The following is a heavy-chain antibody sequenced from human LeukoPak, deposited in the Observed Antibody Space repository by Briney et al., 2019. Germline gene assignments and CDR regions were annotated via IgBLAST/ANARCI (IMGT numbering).Heavy chain of an antibody. CDR3: ATSGRIAAASKIFDY. Sequence: GGSLRLSCAASGFTFSSYAMHWVRQAPGKGLEWVANIKQDGSEKYYVDSVKGRFTISRDSAKNSLYLQMNSLRAEDTAVYYCATSGRIAAASKIFDYWGQGTLVTVSS. V-gene: IGHV3-7*01. CDR2: IKQDGSEK. CDR1: GFTFSSYA. D-gene: IGHD6-13*01. J-gene: IGHJ4*02.